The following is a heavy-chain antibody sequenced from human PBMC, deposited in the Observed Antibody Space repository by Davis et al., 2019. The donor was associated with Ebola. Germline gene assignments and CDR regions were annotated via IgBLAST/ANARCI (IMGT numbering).Heavy chain of an antibody. Sequence: LSLTCAASGFTFSSYWMSWVRQAPGKGLEWVANIKQDGSEKYYVDSVKGRFTISRDNAKNSLYLQMNSLRAEDTAVYYCARGPTTVVTRGNWFDPWGQGTLVTVSS. V-gene: IGHV3-7*01. J-gene: IGHJ5*02. CDR3: ARGPTTVVTRGNWFDP. CDR2: IKQDGSEK. CDR1: GFTFSSYW. D-gene: IGHD4-23*01.